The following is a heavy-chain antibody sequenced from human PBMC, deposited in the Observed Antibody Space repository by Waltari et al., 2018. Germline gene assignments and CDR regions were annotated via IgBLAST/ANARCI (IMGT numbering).Heavy chain of an antibody. CDR3: ANRDLNKSYYYMDV. V-gene: IGHV4-34*01. J-gene: IGHJ6*03. Sequence: QVQLQQWGAGLLKPSETLSLTCGVYGGSFSGNYWSWLRQSPGKGLEWIGEINHSGNTKYNPSLKSRVTMSVDTFKNYFSLNLTSVTAADTAVYYCANRDLNKSYYYMDVWGKGTTVIVSS. CDR1: GGSFSGNY. CDR2: INHSGNT.